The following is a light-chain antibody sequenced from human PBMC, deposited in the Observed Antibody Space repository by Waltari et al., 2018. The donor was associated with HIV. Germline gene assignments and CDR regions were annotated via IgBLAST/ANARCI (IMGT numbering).Light chain of an antibody. CDR3: QQYNSYSRT. CDR2: KSS. Sequence: DIQMTQSPSTLSASVGDRVTITCRSSQSISSWLAWYQQKPGKAPKLLIYKSSSLESGVPSRFSGSGSGTEFTLTISSLQPDYFATYYCQQYNSYSRTFGQWTKVEIK. CDR1: QSISSW. J-gene: IGKJ1*01. V-gene: IGKV1-5*03.